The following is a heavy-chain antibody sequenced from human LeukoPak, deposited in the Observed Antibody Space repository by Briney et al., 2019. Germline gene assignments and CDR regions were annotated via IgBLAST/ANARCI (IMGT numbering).Heavy chain of an antibody. J-gene: IGHJ4*02. CDR1: GFTFNNAW. Sequence: GGSLRLSCAASGFTFNNAWMNWVRQAPGKGLEWVGRIKSKTDGGTTDYAAPVKGRFTISRDDSKNTLYLQMNSLKTEDTALYYCTTGRLWFGELPLDYWGQGTLVTVSS. CDR3: TTGRLWFGELPLDY. V-gene: IGHV3-15*01. D-gene: IGHD3-10*01. CDR2: IKSKTDGGTT.